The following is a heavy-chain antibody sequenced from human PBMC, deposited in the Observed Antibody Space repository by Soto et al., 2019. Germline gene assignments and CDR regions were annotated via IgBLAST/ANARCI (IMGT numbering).Heavy chain of an antibody. J-gene: IGHJ4*02. D-gene: IGHD6-13*01. CDR1: GYTFTSYG. CDR3: ARDQDSAAGSSWFDY. V-gene: IGHV1-18*01. Sequence: ASVKVSCKASGYTFTSYGISWVRQAPGQGLEWMGWISAYNGNTNYAQKLQGRVTMTTDTSTSTAYMELRSLRSDDTAVYYCARDQDSAAGSSWFDYWGQGTLVTVSS. CDR2: ISAYNGNT.